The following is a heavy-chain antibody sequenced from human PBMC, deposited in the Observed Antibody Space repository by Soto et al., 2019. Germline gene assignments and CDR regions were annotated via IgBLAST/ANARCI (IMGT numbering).Heavy chain of an antibody. CDR3: TRRPGS. V-gene: IGHV3-66*01. J-gene: IGHJ5*02. CDR2: IYSGGNT. CDR1: GFTVSNNY. D-gene: IGHD7-27*01. Sequence: EVQLVESGGGLVQPGESLRLSCAASGFTVSNNYMSWVRQAPGKGLEWVSFIYSGGNTDYADSVKVRFTISRDKSKNTLYLQMNNLRVEDTAVYYCTRRPGSWGQGTLVTVSS.